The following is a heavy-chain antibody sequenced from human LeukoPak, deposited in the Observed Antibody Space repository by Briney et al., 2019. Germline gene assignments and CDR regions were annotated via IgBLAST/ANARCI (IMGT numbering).Heavy chain of an antibody. Sequence: ASVKVSCKASGYTFTSYDFNWVRQATGQRPEWMGWMSPNSGGTNYAQKFQGWVTMTRDTSISTAYMELSRLRSDDTAVYYCARGEYQLPSPSFDYWGQGTLVTVSS. CDR2: MSPNSGGT. CDR3: ARGEYQLPSPSFDY. D-gene: IGHD2-2*01. CDR1: GYTFTSYD. V-gene: IGHV1-2*04. J-gene: IGHJ4*02.